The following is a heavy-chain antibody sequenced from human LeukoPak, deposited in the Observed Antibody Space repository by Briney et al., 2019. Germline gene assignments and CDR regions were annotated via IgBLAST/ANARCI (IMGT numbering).Heavy chain of an antibody. CDR1: DDSIGSSGHY. V-gene: IGHV4-39*01. Sequence: SETLSLTCTVSDDSIGSSGHYWGWIRQPPGKGLQWIGNTYYSGSTYYNPSLKSRVTISVDTSKNQFSLKLTSVTAADTAVYYCARHLTGPVGPYDYWGQGTLVTVSS. CDR2: TYYSGST. CDR3: ARHLTGPVGPYDY. D-gene: IGHD3-9*01. J-gene: IGHJ4*02.